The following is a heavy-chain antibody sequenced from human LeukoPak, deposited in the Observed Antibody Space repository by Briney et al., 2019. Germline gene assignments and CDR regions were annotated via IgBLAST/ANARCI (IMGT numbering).Heavy chain of an antibody. CDR1: GYSISSGYY. V-gene: IGHV4-38-2*01. D-gene: IGHD3-3*01. J-gene: IGHJ3*02. CDR2: IYHSGST. Sequence: SETLSLTCAVSGYSISSGYYWGWIRQPPGKGLEWIRIIYHSGSTYYNPSLKSRITISVDTSKNKFSLKLSSLTAADTAVYYCARSDSGEWFHDAFDIWGQGTMVTVSS. CDR3: ARSDSGEWFHDAFDI.